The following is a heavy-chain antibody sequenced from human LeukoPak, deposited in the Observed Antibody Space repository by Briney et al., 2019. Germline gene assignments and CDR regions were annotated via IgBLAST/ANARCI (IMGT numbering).Heavy chain of an antibody. CDR1: GGSISSYY. V-gene: IGHV4-59*01. CDR2: IYYSGST. Sequence: SETLSLTCTVSGGSISSYYWSWIRRPPGKGLEWIGYIYYSGSTNYNPSLKSRVTISVDTSKNQFSLKLSSVTAADTAVYYCARGPESRTSDAFDIWGQGTMVTVSS. D-gene: IGHD1-14*01. J-gene: IGHJ3*02. CDR3: ARGPESRTSDAFDI.